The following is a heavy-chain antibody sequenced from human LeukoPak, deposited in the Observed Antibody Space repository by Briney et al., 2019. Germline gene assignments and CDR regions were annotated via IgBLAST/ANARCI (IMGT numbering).Heavy chain of an antibody. V-gene: IGHV3-9*01. Sequence: GGSLRLSCAGSGFIFNNYAMHWVRQPPGKGLEWVSGISWNSGSIDYADSVKGRFTISRDNAKNSLYLQMNSLRVEDTAFYYCAKDNRRHYTSGPDPDSLHWGQGALVTVSS. J-gene: IGHJ4*02. CDR3: AKDNRRHYTSGPDPDSLH. CDR1: GFIFNNYA. CDR2: ISWNSGSI. D-gene: IGHD6-19*01.